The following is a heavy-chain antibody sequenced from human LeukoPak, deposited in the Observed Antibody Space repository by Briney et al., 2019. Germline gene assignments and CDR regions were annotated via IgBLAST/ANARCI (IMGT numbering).Heavy chain of an antibody. Sequence: SETLSLTCTVSGASISGSIYYWAWIRQPPGKGLEWIGTISYSGSTNYNPSPKSRLTMSVDTSKNQFSLKLSSMTAADTAVYYWGKQKGTPGEPGGEGTLVTVSS. D-gene: IGHD1-1*01. CDR2: ISYSGST. V-gene: IGHV4-39*01. CDR3: GKQKGTPGEP. J-gene: IGHJ4*02. CDR1: GASISGSIYY.